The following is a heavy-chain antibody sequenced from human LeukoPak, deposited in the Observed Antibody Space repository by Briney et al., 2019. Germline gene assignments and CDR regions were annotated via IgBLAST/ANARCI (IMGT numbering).Heavy chain of an antibody. CDR1: GYTLTELS. J-gene: IGHJ4*02. V-gene: IGHV1-24*01. CDR2: FDPEDGET. D-gene: IGHD1-26*01. CDR3: ATRSRWGLPQYFDY. Sequence: ASVTVSCKVSGYTLTELSMHWVRQAPGKGREWVGGFDPEDGETIYAQKFQGRVTMTEDTSTDTAYMELSSLRSEDTAVYYCATRSRWGLPQYFDYWGQGTLVTVSS.